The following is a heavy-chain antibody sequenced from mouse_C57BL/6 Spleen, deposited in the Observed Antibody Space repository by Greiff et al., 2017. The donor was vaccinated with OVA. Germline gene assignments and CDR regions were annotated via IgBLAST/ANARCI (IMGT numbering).Heavy chain of an antibody. CDR3: ARRGYDYDGYAMDY. CDR2: IYPGSGST. J-gene: IGHJ4*01. Sequence: VQLQQPGAELVKPGASVKMSCKASGYTFTSYWITWVTQRPGQGLEWIGDIYPGSGSTNYNEKFKSTATLTVDTASSTAYMQLSSLTSEDSAVYYCARRGYDYDGYAMDYWGQGTSVTVSS. CDR1: GYTFTSYW. D-gene: IGHD2-4*01. V-gene: IGHV1-55*01.